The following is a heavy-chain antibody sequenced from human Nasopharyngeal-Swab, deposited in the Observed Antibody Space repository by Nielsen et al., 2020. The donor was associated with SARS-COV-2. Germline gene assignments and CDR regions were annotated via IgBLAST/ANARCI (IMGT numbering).Heavy chain of an antibody. V-gene: IGHV3-13*01. CDR1: GFTFSSYD. Sequence: GESLKISCAASGFTFSSYDMHWVRQATGKGLEWVSAIGTAGDTYYPGSVKGRFTISRENAKNSLYLQMNSLRAEDTAVYYCARVSAYYDSSGHYDAFDIRGQGTMVTVSS. D-gene: IGHD3-22*01. J-gene: IGHJ3*02. CDR2: IGTAGDT. CDR3: ARVSAYYDSSGHYDAFDI.